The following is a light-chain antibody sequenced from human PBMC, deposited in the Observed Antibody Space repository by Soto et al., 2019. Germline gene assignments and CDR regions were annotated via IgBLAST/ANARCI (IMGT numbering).Light chain of an antibody. CDR3: LLSYGDVWV. CDR1: TGAVTSGYY. J-gene: IGLJ3*02. V-gene: IGLV7-43*01. Sequence: QAVVTQEPSLTVSPGGTVTITCAASTGAVTSGYYPNWFQQKHGQSPRALIYRTSNRYSWTPARFSGSLLGDKAALTLSGVQPEDEAEYYCLLSYGDVWVFGGGTKLTVL. CDR2: RTS.